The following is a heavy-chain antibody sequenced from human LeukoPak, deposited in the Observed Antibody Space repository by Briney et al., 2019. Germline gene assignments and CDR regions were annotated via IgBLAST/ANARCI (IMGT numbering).Heavy chain of an antibody. V-gene: IGHV1-18*01. D-gene: IGHD2-15*01. Sequence: ASVKVSCEASGYTFTSYVISWVRLAPGQGLEWMGWISAYNGNTNYAQKLQGRVTMTTDTSTSTAYMELRSLRSDDTAVYYCARMVASYFDYWGQGTLVTVSS. J-gene: IGHJ4*02. CDR2: ISAYNGNT. CDR1: GYTFTSYV. CDR3: ARMVASYFDY.